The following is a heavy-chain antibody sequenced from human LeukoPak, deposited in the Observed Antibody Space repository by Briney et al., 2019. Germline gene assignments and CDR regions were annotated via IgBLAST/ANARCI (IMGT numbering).Heavy chain of an antibody. CDR3: TRDRPHNWFDP. CDR2: IHPNDGIR. CDR1: ASSFVSYY. V-gene: IGHV1-46*01. J-gene: IGHJ5*02. Sequence: SVKVSCNASASSFVSYYIHWVRQAPGEGLEWVGLIHPNDGIRNYAQKFQDRVTMTVDRSTTTFYMELSSLTSEDTAVYYCTRDRPHNWFDPWGQGTLVTVSP.